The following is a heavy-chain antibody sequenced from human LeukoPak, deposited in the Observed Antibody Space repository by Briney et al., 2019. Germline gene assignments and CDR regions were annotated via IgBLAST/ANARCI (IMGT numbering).Heavy chain of an antibody. J-gene: IGHJ4*02. CDR3: ARGGVYSSGSYYLYYFDY. V-gene: IGHV3-30-3*01. Sequence: SGGSVTLFCVASGFTFSSYAMHWVSQAPGKGLEWVALISYDGSNKYYADSVKGRFTISRDNSKNTLYLQMNSLRAEDTAVYYCARGGVYSSGSYYLYYFDYWGEGTLASVSS. CDR1: GFTFSSYA. D-gene: IGHD6-19*01. CDR2: ISYDGSNK.